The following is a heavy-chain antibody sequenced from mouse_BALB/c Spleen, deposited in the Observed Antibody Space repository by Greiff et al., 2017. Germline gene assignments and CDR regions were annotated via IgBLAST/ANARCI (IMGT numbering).Heavy chain of an antibody. CDR3: ARGGYSYWYFDV. CDR2: IWSGGST. J-gene: IGHJ1*01. V-gene: IGHV2-2*02. Sequence: VQGVESGPGLVQPSQSLSITCTVSGFSLTSYGVHWVRQSPGKGLEWLGVIWSGGSTDYNAAFISRLSISKDNSKSQVFFKMNSLQANDTAIYYCARGGYSYWYFDVWGAGTTVTVSS. CDR1: GFSLTSYG. D-gene: IGHD2-12*01.